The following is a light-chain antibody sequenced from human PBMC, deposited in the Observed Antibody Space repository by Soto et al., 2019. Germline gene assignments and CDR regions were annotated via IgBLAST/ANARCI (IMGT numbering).Light chain of an antibody. J-gene: IGLJ3*02. CDR3: GTWDSSLSVGGV. CDR2: DNN. V-gene: IGLV1-51*01. Sequence: QSVLTQPPSVSAAPGQKVTISCSGSSFNIGNNYVSWYQQLPGTAPKLLIYDNNKRPSGIPDRFSGSRSGTSATLGITGLQTGDEADYYCGTWDSSLSVGGVFGGGTKLTVL. CDR1: SFNIGNNY.